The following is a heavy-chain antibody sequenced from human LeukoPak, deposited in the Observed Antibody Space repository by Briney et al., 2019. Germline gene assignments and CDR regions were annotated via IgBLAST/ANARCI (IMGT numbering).Heavy chain of an antibody. D-gene: IGHD3-22*01. CDR2: IIPIFGTA. CDR1: VGTFSSYA. CDR3: ARGRGEYYYDSSGGY. J-gene: IGHJ4*02. Sequence: GASVKVSCYASVGTFSSYAISWVRQDPGQGLEWMGGIIPIFGTANYAQKFQGRVTITADESTSTAYMELSSLRSEDTAVYYCARGRGEYYYDSSGGYWGQGTLVTVSS. V-gene: IGHV1-69*01.